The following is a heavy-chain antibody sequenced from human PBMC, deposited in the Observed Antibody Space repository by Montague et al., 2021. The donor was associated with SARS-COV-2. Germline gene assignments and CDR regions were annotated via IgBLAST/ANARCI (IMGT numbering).Heavy chain of an antibody. D-gene: IGHD3-9*01. CDR1: GFSLSTSGMC. CDR3: AGDSRTDFDWLFPDSGSYYYYMDV. J-gene: IGHJ6*03. Sequence: PELVKPTQTLTLTCTFSGFSLSTSGMCVSWIRQPPGKALEWLALIDWDDDKYYSTSLKTRLTISKDASKNQVVLTMSNMDPVDTAVYYCAGDSRTDFDWLFPDSGSYYYYMDVWGKGTTVTVSS. CDR2: IDWDDDK. V-gene: IGHV2-70*02.